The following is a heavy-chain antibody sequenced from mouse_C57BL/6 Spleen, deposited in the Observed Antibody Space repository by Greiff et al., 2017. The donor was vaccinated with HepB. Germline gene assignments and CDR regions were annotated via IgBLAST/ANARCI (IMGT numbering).Heavy chain of an antibody. CDR2: INPSSGYT. CDR1: GYTFTSYW. Sequence: VQLQQSGAELAKPGASVKLSCKASGYTFTSYWMHWVKQRPGQGLEWIGYINPSSGYTKYNQKFTEKATLNEDKSYSTAYMQLSSLTYEDSAVVYCAREGFPFDYWGQGTTLTVSS. CDR3: AREGFPFDY. V-gene: IGHV1-7*01. J-gene: IGHJ2*01.